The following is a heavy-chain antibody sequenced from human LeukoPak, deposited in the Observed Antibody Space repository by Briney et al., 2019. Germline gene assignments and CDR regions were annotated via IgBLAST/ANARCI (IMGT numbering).Heavy chain of an antibody. CDR3: ARSVVAGSGNFDY. D-gene: IGHD6-19*01. CDR1: LYTFTGYY. CDR2: INPNSGGT. V-gene: IGHV1-2*02. J-gene: IGHJ4*02. Sequence: ASVKVSCKASLYTFTGYYMHWVRQAPGQGLEWMGWINPNSGGTKTAQTFQGRVTMTRDTSISTAYMELSRLRSDDTAVYFCARSVVAGSGNFDYWGQGTLVTVSS.